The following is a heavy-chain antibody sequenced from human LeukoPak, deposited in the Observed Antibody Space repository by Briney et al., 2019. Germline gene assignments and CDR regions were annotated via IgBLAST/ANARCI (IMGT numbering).Heavy chain of an antibody. V-gene: IGHV3-30*18. CDR3: AKEYQIAGVYYDSSGYFSY. Sequence: GGSLRLSCAASGFTFSNYGMHWVRQAPGKGLEWVAVISYDESDKYYADSVKGRFTISRDNSKNTLYLQMNSLRAEDTAVYYCAKEYQIAGVYYDSSGYFSYWGQGTLVTVSS. CDR1: GFTFSNYG. J-gene: IGHJ4*02. CDR2: ISYDESDK. D-gene: IGHD3-22*01.